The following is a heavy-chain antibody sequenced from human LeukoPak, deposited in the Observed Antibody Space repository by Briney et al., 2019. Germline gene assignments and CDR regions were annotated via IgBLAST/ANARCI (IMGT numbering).Heavy chain of an antibody. CDR3: ARDASYGGGFDP. Sequence: SVKVSCKASGGTFSSYAISWVRQAPGQGLEWMGGIIPIFGTANYAQKFQGRVTITTDESTSTAYMELSSLRSEDTAVYYCARDASYGGGFDPWGQGTLVTVSS. V-gene: IGHV1-69*05. CDR2: IIPIFGTA. D-gene: IGHD2/OR15-2a*01. J-gene: IGHJ5*02. CDR1: GGTFSSYA.